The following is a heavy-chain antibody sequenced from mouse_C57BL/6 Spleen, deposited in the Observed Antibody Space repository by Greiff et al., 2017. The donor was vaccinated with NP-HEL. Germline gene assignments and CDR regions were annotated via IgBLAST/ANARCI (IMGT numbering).Heavy chain of an antibody. CDR3: AHITTVPWYFDV. CDR1: GYSITSGYY. Sequence: EVQLQESGPGLVKPSQSLSLTCSVTGYSITSGYYWNWIRQFPGNKLEWMGYISYDGSNNYNPSLKNRISITRDTSKNQFFLKLNSVTTEDTATYYCAHITTVPWYFDVWGTGTTVTVSS. J-gene: IGHJ1*03. CDR2: ISYDGSN. V-gene: IGHV3-6*01. D-gene: IGHD1-1*01.